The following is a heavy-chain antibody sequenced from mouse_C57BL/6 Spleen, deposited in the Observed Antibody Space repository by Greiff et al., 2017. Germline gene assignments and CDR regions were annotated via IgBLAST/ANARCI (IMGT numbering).Heavy chain of an antibody. Sequence: EVQLVESGGGLVKPGGSLKLSCAASGFTFSDYGMNWVRQAPEKGLEWVAYISSGSSTIYYADTVKGRFTISRDNAKNTLFLQMTSLRSEDTAMSYCARGQLRLHGFAYWGQGTLVTVSA. J-gene: IGHJ3*01. CDR3: ARGQLRLHGFAY. V-gene: IGHV5-17*01. CDR2: ISSGSSTI. D-gene: IGHD3-2*02. CDR1: GFTFSDYG.